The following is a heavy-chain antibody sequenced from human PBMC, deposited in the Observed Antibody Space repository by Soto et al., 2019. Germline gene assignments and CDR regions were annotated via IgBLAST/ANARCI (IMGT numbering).Heavy chain of an antibody. CDR3: VKWHTSNFDSLPFTGFDY. J-gene: IGHJ4*02. CDR1: GFTFSDSV. CDR2: MSGDGRT. V-gene: IGHV3-23*01. Sequence: GGSLRLSCVGSGFTFSDSVMAWVRQAPGKGLEWLSVMSGDGRTRYALSVTGRFTISRDNSKNTLYLQMRSLRAEDAAAFYCVKWHTSNFDSLPFTGFDYWGQGSLVTVSS. D-gene: IGHD3-22*01.